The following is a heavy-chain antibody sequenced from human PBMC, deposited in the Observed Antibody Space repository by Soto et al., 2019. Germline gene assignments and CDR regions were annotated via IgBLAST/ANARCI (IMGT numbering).Heavy chain of an antibody. J-gene: IGHJ4*02. CDR3: ARWLEVLTTSDS. Sequence: PGGSLRLSCAASGFTFSSYAMSWVRQAPGKGLEWVSAISGSGGSTYYADSVKGRFTISRDNSKNTLYLQMNSLRVEDTAVYYCARWLEVLTTSDSWGQGTLVTVSS. CDR2: ISGSGGST. D-gene: IGHD3-22*01. CDR1: GFTFSSYA. V-gene: IGHV3-23*01.